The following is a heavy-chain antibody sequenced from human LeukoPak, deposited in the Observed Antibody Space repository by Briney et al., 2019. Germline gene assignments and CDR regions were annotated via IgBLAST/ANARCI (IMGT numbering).Heavy chain of an antibody. J-gene: IGHJ4*02. CDR3: APVEQWLGRAILY. Sequence: GGSLRLSCAASGFTFSNAWMSWVRQAPGKGLEWVGRIRRESESGTADYAAPVKGRFIISRDDSKRTVSLQMNSLRNDDTAVYYCAPVEQWLGRAILYWGQGALVTVSS. D-gene: IGHD6-19*01. CDR2: IRRESESGTA. V-gene: IGHV3-15*01. CDR1: GFTFSNAW.